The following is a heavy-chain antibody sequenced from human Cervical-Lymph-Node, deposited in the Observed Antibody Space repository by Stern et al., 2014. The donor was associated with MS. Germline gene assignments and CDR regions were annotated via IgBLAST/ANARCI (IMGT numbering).Heavy chain of an antibody. CDR2: ISSSSSSK. D-gene: IGHD3-10*01. Sequence: EVQLVQSGGGLVKPGGSLRLSCAASGFSFSSYRMNWVRQAPGKGLEWVSFISSSSSSKYYATSLRGRFTISRDNANNALYLEMNDLRVEDTAVYYCARAGVAIGDLDFWGQGTLVTVSS. CDR1: GFSFSSYR. V-gene: IGHV3-21*01. J-gene: IGHJ4*02. CDR3: ARAGVAIGDLDF.